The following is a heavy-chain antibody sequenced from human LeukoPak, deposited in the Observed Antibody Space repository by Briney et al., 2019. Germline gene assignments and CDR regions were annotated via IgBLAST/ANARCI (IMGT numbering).Heavy chain of an antibody. J-gene: IGHJ5*02. Sequence: SETLSLTCAVYGGSFSGYFWSWIRQPAGKGLEWIGRMSSNGVSTYSPSLKSRVTISIDTSRNQFSMNLNSVTAADTAVYYCARGAGPPWFAPWGKGTLVTVSS. CDR2: MSSNGVS. CDR3: ARGAGPPWFAP. CDR1: GGSFSGYF. V-gene: IGHV4-59*10. D-gene: IGHD6-19*01.